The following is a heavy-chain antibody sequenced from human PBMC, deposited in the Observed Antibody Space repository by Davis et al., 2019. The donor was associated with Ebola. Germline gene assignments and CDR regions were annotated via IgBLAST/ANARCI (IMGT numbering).Heavy chain of an antibody. D-gene: IGHD2-8*01. CDR3: ARQGTKSWDS. V-gene: IGHV5-10-1*01. J-gene: IGHJ4*02. CDR2: IDPSDSYN. Sequence: KVSCKGSGYSFTSYWISWVRQMPGKGLEWMGRIDPSDSYNNYSPSFQGNVTISADKSISTAYLHGNSLKASETATYYCARQGTKSWDSWGQGTLVTVSS. CDR1: GYSFTSYW.